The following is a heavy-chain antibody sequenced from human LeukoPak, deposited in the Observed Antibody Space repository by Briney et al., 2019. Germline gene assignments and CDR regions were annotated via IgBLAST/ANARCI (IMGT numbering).Heavy chain of an antibody. Sequence: ASVKVSCKASGYTFTSYAMNWVRQAPGQGLEWMGWINTNTGNPTYAQGFTGRFVFSLDTSVSTAYLQISSLKAEDTAVYYCARVLYYYGSGSPYYFDYWGQGTLVTVSS. CDR1: GYTFTSYA. D-gene: IGHD3-10*01. V-gene: IGHV7-4-1*02. J-gene: IGHJ4*02. CDR3: ARVLYYYGSGSPYYFDY. CDR2: INTNTGNP.